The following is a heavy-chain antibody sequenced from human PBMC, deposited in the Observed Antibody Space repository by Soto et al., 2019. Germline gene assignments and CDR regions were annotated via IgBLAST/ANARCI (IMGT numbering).Heavy chain of an antibody. J-gene: IGHJ4*02. D-gene: IGHD5-18*01. CDR3: ARDQPGYSYGYGLGY. CDR1: GFTFSSYS. CDR2: ISKNGDYI. Sequence: GGSLRLSCAASGFTFSSYSMNWVRQAPGKGLEWVSSISKNGDYIYYADSVKGRFTISRDNAKNSLYLQMNSLRAEDTAVYYCARDQPGYSYGYGLGYWGQGTLVTVSS. V-gene: IGHV3-21*01.